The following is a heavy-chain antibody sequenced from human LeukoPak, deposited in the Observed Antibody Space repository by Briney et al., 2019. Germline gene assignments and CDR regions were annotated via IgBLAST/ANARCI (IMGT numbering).Heavy chain of an antibody. CDR2: INAGNGKT. J-gene: IGHJ4*02. CDR3: ARARWTSTVTTYYLDF. D-gene: IGHD4-17*01. CDR1: GYIFTDYA. V-gene: IGHV1-3*01. Sequence: ASVKVSCKASGYIFTDYAIQWVRQAPGQGLEWMGWINAGNGKTKYSQKFQGRVTITRDTSASTAYMELSCLRSDDTAVYYCARARWTSTVTTYYLDFWGQGTLVTVSS.